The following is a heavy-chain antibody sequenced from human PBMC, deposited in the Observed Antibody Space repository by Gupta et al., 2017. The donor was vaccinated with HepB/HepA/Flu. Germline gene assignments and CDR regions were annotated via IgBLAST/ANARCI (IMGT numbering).Heavy chain of an antibody. CDR2: IWYDGSNK. V-gene: IGHV3-33*01. D-gene: IGHD2-2*01. J-gene: IGHJ3*02. CDR1: GFTFRSYS. Sequence: QVQLVESGGGVVQPGRSLRLSCAASGFTFRSYSMHWVRQAPGKGLEWVAVIWYDGSNKYYADSVKGRFTISRDNSKNTLYLQMNSLRAEDTAVYYCARDGTVKDIVVVPAADAFDIWGQGTMVTVSS. CDR3: ARDGTVKDIVVVPAADAFDI.